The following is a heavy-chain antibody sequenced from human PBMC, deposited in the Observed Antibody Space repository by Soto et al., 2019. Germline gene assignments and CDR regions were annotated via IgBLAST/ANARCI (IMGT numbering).Heavy chain of an antibody. Sequence: EVQLVESGGGLVQPGRSLRLSCAASGFTFDDYAMHWVRQAPGKGLEWVSGISWNSGSIGYADSVKGRFTISRDNAKNSLYLQMNSLRAEDTALYYCAKGAFRGYSYGYFAYWGQGTLVTVSS. CDR2: ISWNSGSI. V-gene: IGHV3-9*01. J-gene: IGHJ4*02. D-gene: IGHD5-18*01. CDR1: GFTFDDYA. CDR3: AKGAFRGYSYGYFAY.